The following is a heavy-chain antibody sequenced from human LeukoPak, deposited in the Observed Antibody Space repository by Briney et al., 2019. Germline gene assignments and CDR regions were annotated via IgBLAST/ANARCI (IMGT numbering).Heavy chain of an antibody. CDR3: AKVRDYDSSGYSDY. Sequence: GGSLRLSCAASGFTFSSYAMSWVRQAPGKGLEWVSAISGSGGSTYYVDSVKGRFTISRDNFKNTLYLQMNSLRAEDTAVYYCAKVRDYDSSGYSDYWGQGNLVTASS. V-gene: IGHV3-23*01. CDR1: GFTFSSYA. D-gene: IGHD3-22*01. J-gene: IGHJ4*02. CDR2: ISGSGGST.